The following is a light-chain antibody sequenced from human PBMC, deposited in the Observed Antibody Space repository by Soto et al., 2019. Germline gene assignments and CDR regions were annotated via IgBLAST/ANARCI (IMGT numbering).Light chain of an antibody. J-gene: IGLJ1*01. CDR3: SSSTGRTNHV. V-gene: IGLV2-14*01. Sequence: QAALSQPASVSGSPGQSVTISCTGTSSDVGIYNYVSWYQQHPGKAPKLMIYQVTNRPLGVSNRFSGSKSGHTASLTHSGLQAEEEPDYYCSSSTGRTNHVFGTGTKVTVL. CDR2: QVT. CDR1: SSDVGIYNY.